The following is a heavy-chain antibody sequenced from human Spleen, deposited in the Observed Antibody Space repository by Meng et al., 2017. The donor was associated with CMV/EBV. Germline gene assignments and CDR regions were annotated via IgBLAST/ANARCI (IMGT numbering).Heavy chain of an antibody. Sequence: SVRVSCKASGYSFTDYYLHWVRQAPGQGLEWMGWINPNSGDTNCAQKFQGRVTMTRDTSISTAYMELSSLRSGDTAVYYCARDGGLDYWGQGTLVTVSS. J-gene: IGHJ4*02. V-gene: IGHV1-2*02. CDR3: ARDGGLDY. CDR1: GYSFTDYY. CDR2: INPNSGDT. D-gene: IGHD3-16*01.